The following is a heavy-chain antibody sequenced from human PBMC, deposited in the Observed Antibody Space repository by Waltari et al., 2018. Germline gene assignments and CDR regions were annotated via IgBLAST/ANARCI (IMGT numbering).Heavy chain of an antibody. Sequence: QGQLVQSGAEVKKPGASLKVSCKASEYIFTAFYLHWVRQAPGRGLEWMGRSNQNTGGTNLAQKFQGRVTMTRDTSISTAYMELGRLRSDDTAVYYCARGPVEDFDYWGQGTLVTVSS. CDR1: EYIFTAFY. J-gene: IGHJ4*02. CDR3: ARGPVEDFDY. D-gene: IGHD2-15*01. CDR2: SNQNTGGT. V-gene: IGHV1-2*06.